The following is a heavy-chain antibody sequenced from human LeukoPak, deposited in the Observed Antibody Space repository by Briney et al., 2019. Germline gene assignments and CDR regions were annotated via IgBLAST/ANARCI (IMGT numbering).Heavy chain of an antibody. CDR2: IYYSGST. CDR3: ASSEHYDFWSGYPTKFDY. CDR1: GGSISSYY. J-gene: IGHJ4*02. V-gene: IGHV4-59*08. Sequence: SETLSLTCTVSGGSISSYYWSWIRQPPGKGLEWIGYIYYSGSTNYNPSLKSRVAISVDTSKNQFFLKLSSVTAADTAVYYCASSEHYDFWSGYPTKFDYWGQGTLVTVSS. D-gene: IGHD3-3*01.